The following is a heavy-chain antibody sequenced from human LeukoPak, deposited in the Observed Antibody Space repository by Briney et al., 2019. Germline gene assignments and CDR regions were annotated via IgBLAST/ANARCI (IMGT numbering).Heavy chain of an antibody. J-gene: IGHJ5*02. CDR2: IYYSGST. D-gene: IGHD2-2*01. Sequence: PSETLSLTCTVSGGSISSYYWSWIRQPPGKGLEWIGYIYYSGSTNYNPSLKSRVTISVDTSKNQFSLKLSPVTAADTAVYYCARRDSTLNWFDPWGQGTLVTVSS. CDR1: GGSISSYY. CDR3: ARRDSTLNWFDP. V-gene: IGHV4-59*08.